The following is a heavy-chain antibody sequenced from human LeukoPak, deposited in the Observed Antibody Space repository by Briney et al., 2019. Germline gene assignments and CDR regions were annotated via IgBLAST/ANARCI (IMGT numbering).Heavy chain of an antibody. Sequence: GGSLRLSCAASGFTVSSNYMSWVRQAPGKGLEWVSVIYSGGSTYYADSVKGRFTISRDNAKNTVYLQMNSLRAEDTAVYYCIRGLSGSYGYFDHWGQGILVTVSS. V-gene: IGHV3-66*01. J-gene: IGHJ4*02. D-gene: IGHD1-26*01. CDR3: IRGLSGSYGYFDH. CDR2: IYSGGST. CDR1: GFTVSSNY.